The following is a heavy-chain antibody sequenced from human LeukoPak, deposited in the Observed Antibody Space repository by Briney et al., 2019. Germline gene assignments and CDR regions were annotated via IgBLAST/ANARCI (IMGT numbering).Heavy chain of an antibody. J-gene: IGHJ4*02. Sequence: RPGGSLRLSCAASGFTFSSYVMSWVRQAPGKGLEWVSSINGGGESTNYADPVKGRFTISRDNPKNTLYLQMNSLRAEDTAIYYCAKVVQYTASTGTGLDYWGQGTLVTVSS. CDR1: GFTFSSYV. V-gene: IGHV3-23*01. CDR2: INGGGEST. D-gene: IGHD6-13*01. CDR3: AKVVQYTASTGTGLDY.